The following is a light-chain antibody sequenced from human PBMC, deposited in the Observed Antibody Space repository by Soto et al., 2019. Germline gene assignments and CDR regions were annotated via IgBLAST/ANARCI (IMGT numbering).Light chain of an antibody. CDR3: LLSYSGAGL. V-gene: IGLV7-46*01. CDR2: NTN. CDR1: TGAVTSGHY. J-gene: IGLJ2*01. Sequence: QAVVTQEPSLTVSAGGTVTLTCGSNTGAVTSGHYPYWFQQKPGQAPRTLIYNTNNKHSWTPARFSGSLLGGKAALTLSGAQPEDEAEYYCLLSYSGAGLFGGGTKLTVL.